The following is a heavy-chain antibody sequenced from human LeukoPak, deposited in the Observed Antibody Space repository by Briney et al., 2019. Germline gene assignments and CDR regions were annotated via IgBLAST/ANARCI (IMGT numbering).Heavy chain of an antibody. D-gene: IGHD6-13*01. CDR3: ARDQGSLTRSWYTGY. CDR2: INPYSGDT. V-gene: IGHV1-2*06. J-gene: IGHJ4*02. Sequence: ASVKVSCKASGYTFTGYHIHWVRQTPGQGLEWMGRINPYSGDTNFAQKFQGRVTMTRDTSITTAYMDLSSLTPDDTAVYFCARDQGSLTRSWYTGYWGQGTQVTVSS. CDR1: GYTFTGYH.